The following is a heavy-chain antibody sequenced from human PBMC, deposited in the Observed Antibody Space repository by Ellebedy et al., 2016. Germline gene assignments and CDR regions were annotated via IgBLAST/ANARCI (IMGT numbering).Heavy chain of an antibody. J-gene: IGHJ3*02. V-gene: IGHV3-7*01. CDR1: GFTFSSYW. CDR3: AGPRGSSGWYPDAFDI. CDR2: IKQDGSEK. Sequence: GGSLRLXXAASGFTFSSYWMSWVRQAPGKGLEWVANIKQDGSEKYYVDSVKGRFTISRDNAKNSLYLQMNSLRAEDTAVYYCAGPRGSSGWYPDAFDIWGQGTMVTVSS. D-gene: IGHD6-19*01.